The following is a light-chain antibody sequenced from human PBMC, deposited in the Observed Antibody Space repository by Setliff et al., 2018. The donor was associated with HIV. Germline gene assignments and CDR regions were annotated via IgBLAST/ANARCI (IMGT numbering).Light chain of an antibody. J-gene: IGLJ1*01. CDR2: DVS. V-gene: IGLV2-11*01. Sequence: QSALTQPRSVSGSPGQSVTLSCTGSSSDVGAYNYVSWYQQHPGKAPQLIIYDVSKRPSGVPDRFSGSKSGDTASLTISGLQSEDEADYYCCSYAGTYTYIFGSGTKGTVL. CDR3: CSYAGTYTYI. CDR1: SSDVGAYNY.